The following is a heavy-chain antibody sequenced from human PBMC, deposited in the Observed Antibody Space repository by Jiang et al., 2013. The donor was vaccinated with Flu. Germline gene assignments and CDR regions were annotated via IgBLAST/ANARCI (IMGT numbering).Heavy chain of an antibody. CDR1: GGSISDYY. V-gene: IGHV4-4*07. D-gene: IGHD3-10*01. Sequence: LLKPSETLSLTCDVSGGSISDYYWSWIRQSAERGLEWIGRVYPSGHTDYNPSLKGRLSMSVDTLKSQFSLELSHVTAADTAIYYCAREGDYFGSGTYSHTWGQGILVTVS. CDR2: VYPSGHT. J-gene: IGHJ5*02. CDR3: AREGDYFGSGTYSHT.